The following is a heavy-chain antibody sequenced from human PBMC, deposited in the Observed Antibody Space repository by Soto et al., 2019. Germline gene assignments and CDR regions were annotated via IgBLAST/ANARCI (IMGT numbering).Heavy chain of an antibody. V-gene: IGHV1-69*06. CDR1: GGTFSSYA. D-gene: IGHD3-22*01. CDR3: AWAAVYHYVSIGYQYWDFDL. CDR2: IIPMFGTP. J-gene: IGHJ2*01. Sequence: QVQLVQSGAEVRKPGSSVKVSCKVSGGTFSSYAISWVRQAPGQGLEWMGGIIPMFGTPNYAKKFQGSVTITADKSTNTAYMELISLTSEDTAVYYCAWAAVYHYVSIGYQYWDFDLWGGGTLVSVAS.